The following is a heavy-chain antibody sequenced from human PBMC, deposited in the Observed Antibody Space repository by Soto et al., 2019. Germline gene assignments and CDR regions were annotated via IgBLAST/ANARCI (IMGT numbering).Heavy chain of an antibody. J-gene: IGHJ4*02. CDR3: ARAYNWNDIDY. D-gene: IGHD1-20*01. V-gene: IGHV4-61*01. Sequence: QVQLQESGPGLVKPSETLSLTCTVSGGSVSSGSYYWSWIRQPPGKGLEWIGYIYYSGSTNYNPSLRSRGTISVDTSKNQFSLKLSSVTAADTAVYYCARAYNWNDIDYWGQGTLVTVSS. CDR1: GGSVSSGSYY. CDR2: IYYSGST.